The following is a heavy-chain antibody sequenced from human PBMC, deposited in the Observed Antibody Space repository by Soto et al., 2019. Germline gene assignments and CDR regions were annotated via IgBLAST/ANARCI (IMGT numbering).Heavy chain of an antibody. CDR3: ARHGITMVRGVHFDY. CDR1: GGSISSSSYY. Sequence: QLQLQESGPGLVKPSETLSLTCTVSGGSISSSSYYWGWIRQPPGKGLEWIGSIYYSGSTYYNPSLKSRVTISVDTPKNQFSLKLSSVTAADTAVYYCARHGITMVRGVHFDYWGQGTLVTVSS. V-gene: IGHV4-39*01. J-gene: IGHJ4*02. CDR2: IYYSGST. D-gene: IGHD3-10*01.